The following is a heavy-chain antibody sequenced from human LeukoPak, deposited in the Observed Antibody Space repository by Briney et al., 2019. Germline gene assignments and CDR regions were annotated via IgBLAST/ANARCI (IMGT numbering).Heavy chain of an antibody. CDR1: GYTFTSYA. CDR3: ARDLSGWTPSYYYYYGMDV. J-gene: IGHJ6*02. D-gene: IGHD3-3*01. CDR2: INTNTGNP. V-gene: IGHV7-4-1*02. Sequence: ASVKVSCKASGYTFTSYAMNWVRQAHGQGLEWMGWINTNTGNPTYAQGFTGRFVFSLDTSVSTAYLQISSLKAEDTAVYYCARDLSGWTPSYYYYYGMDVWGQGTTVTVSS.